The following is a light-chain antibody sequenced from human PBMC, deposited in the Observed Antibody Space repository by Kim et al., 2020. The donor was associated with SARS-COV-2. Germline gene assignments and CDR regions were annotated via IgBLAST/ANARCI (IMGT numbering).Light chain of an antibody. V-gene: IGLV1-44*01. CDR2: SND. J-gene: IGLJ3*02. CDR1: SSNIGSNV. Sequence: GQRVTISCSGSSSNIGSNVVNWYQQLPGTAPKLLIYSNDYRPSGVPDRVSGSKSGTSASLAISGLQSEDEADYYCAAWDDSLNGSVFGGGTQLTVL. CDR3: AAWDDSLNGSV.